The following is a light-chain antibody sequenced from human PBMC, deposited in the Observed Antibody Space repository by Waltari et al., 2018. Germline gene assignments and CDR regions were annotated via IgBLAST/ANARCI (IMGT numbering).Light chain of an antibody. V-gene: IGKV1-39*01. CDR1: QSISNF. CDR2: DTS. CDR3: QQSYRTPLT. J-gene: IGKJ5*01. Sequence: DIQLTQSPSSLSASAGDRVTITCRASQSISNFLNWYQQKPGKAPNLLIYDTSSLQSGVPSRFSGSGSGTDFTLTISSLQPEDFATYFCQQSYRTPLTFGGGTRLEIK.